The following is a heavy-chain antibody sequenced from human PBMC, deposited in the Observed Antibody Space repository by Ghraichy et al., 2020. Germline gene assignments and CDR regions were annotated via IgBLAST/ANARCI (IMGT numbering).Heavy chain of an antibody. V-gene: IGHV1-69*13. Sequence: SVKVSCKASGGTFSSYAISWVRQAPGQGLEWMGGIIPIFGTANYAQKFQGRVTITADESTSTAYMELSSLRSEDTAVYYCASNVVPSARGGTYYGMDVWGQGTTVTVSS. CDR3: ASNVVPSARGGTYYGMDV. D-gene: IGHD3-16*01. J-gene: IGHJ6*02. CDR1: GGTFSSYA. CDR2: IIPIFGTA.